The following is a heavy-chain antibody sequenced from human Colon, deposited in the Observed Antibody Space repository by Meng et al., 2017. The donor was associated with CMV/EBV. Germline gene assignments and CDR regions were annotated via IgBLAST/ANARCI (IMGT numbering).Heavy chain of an antibody. D-gene: IGHD3-16*01. Sequence: EVRLVESGGGLVQPGGSLRLSCAASGFTFSNYDMHWVRQGPGKALVWVSRIQNDGSSTTYAESVKGRFTISRDNAKNTLYLQMNSLRAEDTAVYYCTRDFWGSLEYWGQGALVTVSS. J-gene: IGHJ4*02. CDR2: IQNDGSST. CDR1: GFTFSNYD. CDR3: TRDFWGSLEY. V-gene: IGHV3-74*01.